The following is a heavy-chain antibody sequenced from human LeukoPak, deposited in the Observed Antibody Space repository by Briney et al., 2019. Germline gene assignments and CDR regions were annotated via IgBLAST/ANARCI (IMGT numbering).Heavy chain of an antibody. CDR1: GYTFTNYY. V-gene: IGHV1-2*06. J-gene: IGHJ4*02. Sequence: ASVKVSCKASGYTFTNYYMHWVRQAPGQGLEWMGRINPYSGGTNYAQKFQGRVTMTRDTSISTAYMELSRLKSDDTAVYYCARDYSSGWYVYWGQGTLVTVSS. D-gene: IGHD6-19*01. CDR3: ARDYSSGWYVY. CDR2: INPYSGGT.